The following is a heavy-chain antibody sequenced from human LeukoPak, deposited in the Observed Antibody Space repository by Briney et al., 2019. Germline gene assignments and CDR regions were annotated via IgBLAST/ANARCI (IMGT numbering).Heavy chain of an antibody. CDR3: ARVPRIAVAENWFDP. V-gene: IGHV4-38-2*02. Sequence: SETLSLTCTVSDYSISSGYGYYWGWIRQPPGKGLEWIGNIYHSGSTNYNPSLKSRVTISVDKSKNQFSLKLSSVTAADTAVYYCARVPRIAVAENWFDPWGQGTLVTVSS. D-gene: IGHD6-19*01. J-gene: IGHJ5*02. CDR2: IYHSGST. CDR1: DYSISSGYGYY.